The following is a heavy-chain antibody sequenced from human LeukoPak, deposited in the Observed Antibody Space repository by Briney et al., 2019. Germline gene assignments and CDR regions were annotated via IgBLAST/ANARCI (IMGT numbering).Heavy chain of an antibody. V-gene: IGHV1-2*02. Sequence: GASVKVSCKASGYTFTGNHVHWVRQAPGQGLEWMGWINPNSGGTNYAQKFQGRVTMTRDTSISTAYMELSRLRSDDTAVYYCARIAVSGYPGVDFDYWGQGTLVTVSS. CDR3: ARIAVSGYPGVDFDY. CDR2: INPNSGGT. D-gene: IGHD3-9*01. J-gene: IGHJ4*02. CDR1: GYTFTGNH.